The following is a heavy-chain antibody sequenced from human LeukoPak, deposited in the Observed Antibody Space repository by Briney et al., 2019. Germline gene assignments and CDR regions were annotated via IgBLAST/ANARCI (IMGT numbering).Heavy chain of an antibody. CDR1: DGSIRTYY. Sequence: SETLSLTCSVSDGSIRTYYRSWIRQSPGQGLEWIGNIYYRGDINYNPSLKSRVIISIDTSKNQFSLKVTSLTAADTAVYYCATNKDWAEADWGQGTLVIVSS. J-gene: IGHJ4*02. CDR2: IYYRGDI. CDR3: ATNKDWAEAD. V-gene: IGHV4-59*03. D-gene: IGHD3/OR15-3a*01.